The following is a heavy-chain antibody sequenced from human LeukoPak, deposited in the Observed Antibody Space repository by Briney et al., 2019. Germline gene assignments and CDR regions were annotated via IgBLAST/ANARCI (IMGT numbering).Heavy chain of an antibody. V-gene: IGHV1-2*02. CDR2: INPNSGGT. Sequence: ASVKVSCKASGYTFTGYYMHWVRQAPGQGLEWMGWINPNSGGTNYAQKFQGRVTMTRDTSISTAYMELSRLRSDDTAVYYCARGLVRRRLIVVVVAATSNWFDPWGQGTLVTVSS. CDR1: GYTFTGYY. D-gene: IGHD2-15*01. CDR3: ARGLVRRRLIVVVVAATSNWFDP. J-gene: IGHJ5*02.